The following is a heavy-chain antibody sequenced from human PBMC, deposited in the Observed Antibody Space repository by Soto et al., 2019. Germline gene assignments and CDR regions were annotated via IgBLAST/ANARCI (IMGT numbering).Heavy chain of an antibody. CDR1: GFTLDDYA. V-gene: IGHV3-9*01. D-gene: IGHD2-15*01. CDR3: AKRVVVRGGVFDI. J-gene: IGHJ3*02. CDR2: ISWNSGNI. Sequence: EVQLVESGGGLVQPGRSLRLSCAASGFTLDDYAMHWVRQAPGKGLEWVSGISWNSGNIGYADSVKGRFTISRDNAKNSLYLQMNSLRAEDTALYYCAKRVVVRGGVFDIWGQGTMVTVSS.